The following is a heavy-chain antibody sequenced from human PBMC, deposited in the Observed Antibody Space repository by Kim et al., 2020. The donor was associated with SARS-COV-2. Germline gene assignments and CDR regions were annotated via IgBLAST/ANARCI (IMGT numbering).Heavy chain of an antibody. CDR3: ARVTSSGSYYKLGPYYYYYMDV. J-gene: IGHJ6*03. CDR2: IYYSGST. CDR1: GGSISSYY. Sequence: SETLSLTCTVSGGSISSYYWSWIRQPPGKGLEWIGYIYYSGSTNYNPSLKSRVTISVDTSKNQFSLKLSSVTAADTAVYYCARVTSSGSYYKLGPYYYYYMDVWGKGTTVTVSS. V-gene: IGHV4-59*01. D-gene: IGHD3-10*01.